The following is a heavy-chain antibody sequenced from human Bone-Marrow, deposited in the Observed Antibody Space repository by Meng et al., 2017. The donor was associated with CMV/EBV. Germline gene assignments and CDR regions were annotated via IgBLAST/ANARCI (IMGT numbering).Heavy chain of an antibody. CDR1: GFTVSSNY. D-gene: IGHD5-12*01. V-gene: IGHV3-53*05. Sequence: GGSLRLSCAASGFTVSSNYMSWVRQAPGKGLEWVSVIYSGGSTYYADSVKGRFAISRDNSKNILYLQMNSLRPEDTAVYYCAKETYSGYFSTGIDYWGQGTRVTVSS. CDR2: IYSGGST. CDR3: AKETYSGYFSTGIDY. J-gene: IGHJ4*02.